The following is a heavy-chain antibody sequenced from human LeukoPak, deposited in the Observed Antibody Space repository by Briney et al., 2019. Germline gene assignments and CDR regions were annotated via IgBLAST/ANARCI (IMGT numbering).Heavy chain of an antibody. D-gene: IGHD3-16*01. CDR2: IYYSGST. Sequence: SETLSLTCTVSGGSISSYYWSWIRQPPGKGLEWIGYIYYSGSTNYNPSLKSRVTISVDTSKNQFSLKLSSVTAADTAVYYCATKRSWGRAFDYWGQGTLVTVSS. J-gene: IGHJ4*02. CDR1: GGSISSYY. CDR3: ATKRSWGRAFDY. V-gene: IGHV4-59*08.